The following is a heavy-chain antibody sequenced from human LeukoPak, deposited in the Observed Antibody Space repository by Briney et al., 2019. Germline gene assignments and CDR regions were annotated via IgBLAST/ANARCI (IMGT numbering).Heavy chain of an antibody. Sequence: SETLSLTRTVAGYSISDGFYWGWIRQPPGKGLEFIATIYHDGTSHYNPSLESRATISVDTSKNQFSLKLTSVTAADTAVYYCARDVSWDESFQRWGQGTLVTVSS. J-gene: IGHJ1*01. D-gene: IGHD1-26*01. V-gene: IGHV4-38-2*02. CDR1: GYSISDGFY. CDR2: IYHDGTS. CDR3: ARDVSWDESFQR.